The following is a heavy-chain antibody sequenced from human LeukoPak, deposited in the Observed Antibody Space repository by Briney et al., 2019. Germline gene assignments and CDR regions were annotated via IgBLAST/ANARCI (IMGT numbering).Heavy chain of an antibody. D-gene: IGHD3-10*01. CDR1: AFTFSNNA. CDR3: AKGSNYSSGSYRDY. CDR2: IIDSGGST. V-gene: IGHV3-23*01. Sequence: GVSLTLSCSASAFTFSNNAMSWLRQAPGHGLEGVSTIIDSGGSTYYAVSVKVRFTISRDNSKDTLYLQMSSLRAEDTAVYYCAKGSNYSSGSYRDYWGQGTLVTVSS. J-gene: IGHJ4*02.